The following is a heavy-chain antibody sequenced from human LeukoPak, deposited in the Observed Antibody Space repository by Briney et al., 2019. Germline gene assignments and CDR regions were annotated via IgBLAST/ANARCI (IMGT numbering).Heavy chain of an antibody. J-gene: IGHJ6*02. CDR1: GGSFSGYY. CDR2: INHSGST. Sequence: SETLSLTCAVYGGSFSGYYWSWIRQPPGKGLEWIGEINHSGSTNYNPSLESRVTISVDTSKNQFSLKLSSVTAADTAVYYCARGRIDFWSGYYPVQGLSYYYYGMDVWGQGTTVTVSS. V-gene: IGHV4-34*01. CDR3: ARGRIDFWSGYYPVQGLSYYYYGMDV. D-gene: IGHD3-3*01.